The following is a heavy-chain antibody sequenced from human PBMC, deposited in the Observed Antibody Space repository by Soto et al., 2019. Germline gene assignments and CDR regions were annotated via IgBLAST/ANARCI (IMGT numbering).Heavy chain of an antibody. CDR3: ARVGGTVTSDY. D-gene: IGHD4-17*01. V-gene: IGHV3-33*01. J-gene: IGHJ4*02. CDR2: IYYDGSNK. Sequence: QVQLVESGGGVVQPGRSLRLACAASGFSFSAYGMHWVRQAPGKGLEWVAMIYYDGSNKYYANSVKGRFTTSRDNSKNTQYLPMDSLRAEDTALYYCARVGGTVTSDYWGQGTLVTVSS. CDR1: GFSFSAYG.